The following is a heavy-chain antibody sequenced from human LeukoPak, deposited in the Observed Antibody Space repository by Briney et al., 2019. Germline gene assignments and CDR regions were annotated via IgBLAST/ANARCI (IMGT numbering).Heavy chain of an antibody. CDR3: ARGHSSGWANYYYYYGMDV. J-gene: IGHJ6*01. CDR1: GFTFSSYS. D-gene: IGHD6-19*01. Sequence: GGSLRLSCAVSGFTFSSYSMNWVRQAPGKGPEWVSRISRGDSYIHYADSVEGRFTISRDNAKNSLYLQMDSLRAEDTAVYYCARGHSSGWANYYYYYGMDVWGKGTTVTVSS. CDR2: ISRGDSYI. V-gene: IGHV3-21*01.